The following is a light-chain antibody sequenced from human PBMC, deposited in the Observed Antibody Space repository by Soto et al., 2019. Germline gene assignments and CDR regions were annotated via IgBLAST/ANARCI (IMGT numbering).Light chain of an antibody. CDR1: RDVGSD. CDR3: QQYQSDTWT. CDR2: AAS. V-gene: IGKV1-17*02. Sequence: QMTQSPSSLSASVGEKIIITCRASRDVGSDVSWYQQKPGQAPKLLIYAASNLYTGVPSRFSGSGSATEFTLTISDLQPDDFATYYCQQYQSDTWTFGQGTKVDIK. J-gene: IGKJ1*01.